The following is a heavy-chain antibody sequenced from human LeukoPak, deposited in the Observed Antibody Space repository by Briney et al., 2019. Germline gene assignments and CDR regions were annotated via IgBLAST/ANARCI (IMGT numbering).Heavy chain of an antibody. CDR2: IHHSGGT. CDR3: ARDLPLAAAAKDVFDL. Sequence: SQTLSLTCTVSGGSISSGGYSGSWIRQPPGKGLEWIGNIHHSGGTYYNPSLKSRVTISVDRSKNQFSLTLNSVTAADTAAYYCARDLPLAAAAKDVFDLWGQGTLVTVSS. CDR1: GGSISSGGYS. D-gene: IGHD6-13*01. J-gene: IGHJ3*01. V-gene: IGHV4-30-2*01.